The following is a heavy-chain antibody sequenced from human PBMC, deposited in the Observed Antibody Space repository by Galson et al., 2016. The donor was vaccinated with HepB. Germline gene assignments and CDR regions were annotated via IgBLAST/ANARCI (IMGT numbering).Heavy chain of an antibody. CDR2: IFCNGII. CDR3: ARGYGWT. D-gene: IGHD3-10*01. Sequence: SETLSLTCIVSGGSVSSGPYPWSWFRQPPGKAPEWIAYIFCNGIINYNPSLKSRATISLDTSRNQFSLILESVTAADTAGYYCARGYGWTWGQGILVTVSS. J-gene: IGHJ5*02. V-gene: IGHV4-61*01. CDR1: GGSVSSGPYP.